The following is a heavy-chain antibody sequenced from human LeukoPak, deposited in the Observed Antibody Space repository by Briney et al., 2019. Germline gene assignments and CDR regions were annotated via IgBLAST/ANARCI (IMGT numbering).Heavy chain of an antibody. CDR2: IYYSGST. J-gene: IGHJ4*02. CDR3: ARVARGGSGPSIDY. Sequence: SETLSLTCTVSGGSISSYYWSWIRQPPGKGLEWIGYIYYSGSTNYNPSLKSRVTISVDTSKNQFSLKLSSVTAADTAVYYCARVARGGSGPSIDYWGQGTLVTVSS. D-gene: IGHD3-16*01. CDR1: GGSISSYY. V-gene: IGHV4-59*01.